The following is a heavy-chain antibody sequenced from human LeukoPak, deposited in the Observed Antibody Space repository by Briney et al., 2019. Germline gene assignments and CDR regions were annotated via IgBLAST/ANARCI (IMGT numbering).Heavy chain of an antibody. CDR2: INHSGST. CDR3: ARETMVRGVIITDWFDP. D-gene: IGHD3-10*01. CDR1: GGSFSGYY. V-gene: IGHV4-34*01. Sequence: SETLSLTCAVYGGSFSGYYWSWIRQPPGKGLEWIGEINHSGSTNYNPSLKSRVTISVDTSKNQFSLKLSSVTAADTAVYYCARETMVRGVIITDWFDPWGQGTLVTVSS. J-gene: IGHJ5*02.